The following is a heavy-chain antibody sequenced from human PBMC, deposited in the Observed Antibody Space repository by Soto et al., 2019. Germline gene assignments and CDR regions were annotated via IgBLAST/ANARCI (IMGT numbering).Heavy chain of an antibody. V-gene: IGHV1-3*01. Sequence: VASVKVSCKASGYTFTSYAMHWVRQAPGQRLEWMGWINAGNGNTKYSQKFQGRVTITRDTSASTAYMELSSLRSEDTAVYYCAIDSQCGITGILHDWGQGTLVTVSS. J-gene: IGHJ4*02. D-gene: IGHD1-20*01. CDR1: GYTFTSYA. CDR3: AIDSQCGITGILHD. CDR2: INAGNGNT.